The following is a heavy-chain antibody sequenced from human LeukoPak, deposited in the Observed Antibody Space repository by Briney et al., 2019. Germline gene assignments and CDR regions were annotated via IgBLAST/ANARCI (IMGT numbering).Heavy chain of an antibody. V-gene: IGHV3-48*02. Sequence: QPGGSLRLSCAASGFTFSIYYMNWVRQAPGKGLEWVSYISMCSNTIYYADSVKGRFTISRDNARNSLYLQMNSLRDEDTAVYYCPRDWRDWGQGTLVTVSS. CDR2: ISMCSNTI. CDR3: PRDWRD. J-gene: IGHJ4*02. CDR1: GFTFSIYY.